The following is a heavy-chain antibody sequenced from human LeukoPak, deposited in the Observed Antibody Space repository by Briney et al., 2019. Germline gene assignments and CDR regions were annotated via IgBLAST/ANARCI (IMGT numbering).Heavy chain of an antibody. CDR1: GYTFTNYG. D-gene: IGHD6-19*01. V-gene: IGHV1-69*01. CDR3: AHVGGGGIGVGILGSFDS. CDR2: IIPIFGTA. J-gene: IGHJ4*02. Sequence: GASVKVSCKASGYTFTNYGVTWVRQAPGQGLEWMGGIIPIFGTANYAQKFQGRVTITADETTNTAYLELSSLRSEETAVYYCAHVGGGGIGVGILGSFDSWGQGTLVTVSS.